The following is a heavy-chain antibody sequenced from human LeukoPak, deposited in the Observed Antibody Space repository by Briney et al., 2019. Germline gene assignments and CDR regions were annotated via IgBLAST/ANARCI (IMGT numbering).Heavy chain of an antibody. Sequence: PSETLSLTCTGSSGSISSYYCSRIRQPPGKGLEWIGYTYYGGTTKYNPSLKSRVTISVDTSKNQFSLKLSSVTAADTAVYYCARDLKGWELWGYFDYWGQGTLVTVSS. CDR2: TYYGGTT. CDR1: SGSISSYY. CDR3: ARDLKGWELWGYFDY. D-gene: IGHD1-26*01. V-gene: IGHV4-59*01. J-gene: IGHJ4*02.